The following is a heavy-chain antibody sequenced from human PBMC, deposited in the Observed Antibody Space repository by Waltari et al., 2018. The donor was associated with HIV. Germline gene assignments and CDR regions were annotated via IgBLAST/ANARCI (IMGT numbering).Heavy chain of an antibody. CDR1: GYTFTGCY. V-gene: IGHV1-2*04. CDR3: ARMIVGQGGFDY. Sequence: QVQLVQSGAEVKKPGASVKVSCKASGYTFTGCYMHWVRQAPGQGLEWMGWINPNRSGTNYAQKFQGWVTMTRDTSISTAYMELSRLRSDETAVYYCARMIVGQGGFDYWGQGTLVTVSS. CDR2: INPNRSGT. D-gene: IGHD3-22*01. J-gene: IGHJ4*02.